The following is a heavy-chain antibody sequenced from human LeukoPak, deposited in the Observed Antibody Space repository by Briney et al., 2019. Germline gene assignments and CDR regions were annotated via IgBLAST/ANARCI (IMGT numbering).Heavy chain of an antibody. CDR3: VRLGDSTLSYYYYGMDV. D-gene: IGHD2/OR15-2a*01. CDR1: GGSISSYY. V-gene: IGHV4-59*08. CDR2: IYYSGST. J-gene: IGHJ6*02. Sequence: SETLSLTCTVSGGSISSYYWSWIRQPPGKGLEWIGYIYYSGSTNYNPSLKSRVTISVDTSKNQFSLKLSSVTAADTAVYYCVRLGDSTLSYYYYGMDVWGQGTTVTVSS.